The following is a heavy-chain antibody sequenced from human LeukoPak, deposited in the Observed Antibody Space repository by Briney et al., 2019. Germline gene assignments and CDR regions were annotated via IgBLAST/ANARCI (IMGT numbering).Heavy chain of an antibody. J-gene: IGHJ6*02. CDR1: GFTFGSYS. D-gene: IGHD6-13*01. CDR3: ARDSVYSSSWYVSGMDV. Sequence: GGSLRLSCAASGFTFGSYSMHWVRQAPGKGLEWVSSISSSSSYIYYADSVKGRFTISRDNAKNSLYLQMNSLRAEDTAVYYCARDSVYSSSWYVSGMDVWGQGTTVTVSS. V-gene: IGHV3-21*01. CDR2: ISSSSSYI.